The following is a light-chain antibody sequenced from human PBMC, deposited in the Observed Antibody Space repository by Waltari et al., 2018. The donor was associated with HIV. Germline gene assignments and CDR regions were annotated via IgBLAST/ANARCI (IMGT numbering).Light chain of an antibody. CDR2: AVS. Sequence: QSALTQPAHVSGSRGQSVTISCTGTSSDVGGYKSVSWYQLHPGKAPKLMLYAVSNRPSGVSNRFSGSKSDNTASLTISGLQAEDEADYYCSSYTSTSTVYVFGTGTEVTVL. J-gene: IGLJ1*01. CDR1: SSDVGGYKS. CDR3: SSYTSTSTVYV. V-gene: IGLV2-14*03.